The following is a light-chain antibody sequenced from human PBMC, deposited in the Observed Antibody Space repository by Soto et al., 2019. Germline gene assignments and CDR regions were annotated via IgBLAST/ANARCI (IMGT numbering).Light chain of an antibody. Sequence: DIQMTQSPSTLSASVGDRVTISCRASETVNVWLAWYQQKPGKAPKLLSYKASSLEAGVPSRFSASGSGTEITITISSLQPDDFATYYCQQYNSYPYTFGQGTKVEVK. CDR1: ETVNVW. J-gene: IGKJ2*01. CDR3: QQYNSYPYT. CDR2: KAS. V-gene: IGKV1-5*03.